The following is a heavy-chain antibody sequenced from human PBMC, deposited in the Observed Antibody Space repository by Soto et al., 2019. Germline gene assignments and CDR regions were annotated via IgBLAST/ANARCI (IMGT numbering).Heavy chain of an antibody. CDR1: SGSIFSSNW. V-gene: IGHV4-4*02. CDR2: TRNSGGA. D-gene: IGHD6-13*01. Sequence: QVQLQESGPGLVKPSGTLSLTCAVSSGSIFSSNWWSWVRQPPGKGLEWIGATRNSGGANYNPSLQSRVTITVDRSQNHFFLELRSVTAADTAVYYCASHLVMSGTRGFDNWGLGALVTVSS. J-gene: IGHJ4*02. CDR3: ASHLVMSGTRGFDN.